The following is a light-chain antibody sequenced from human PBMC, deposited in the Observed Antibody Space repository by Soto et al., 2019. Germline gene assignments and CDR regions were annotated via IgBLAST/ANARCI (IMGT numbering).Light chain of an antibody. V-gene: IGLV1-51*01. J-gene: IGLJ1*01. CDR1: SSNIGGNS. Sequence: SVLTQPPSVSAAPGQKVTISCSGSSSNIGGNSVSWYQQLPGTAPKLLIYDDNKRPSGIPDRFSGSKSGTSATLGITGFQTGDEADYYCGSWDSSVSAYVFGTGTKVTVL. CDR3: GSWDSSVSAYV. CDR2: DDN.